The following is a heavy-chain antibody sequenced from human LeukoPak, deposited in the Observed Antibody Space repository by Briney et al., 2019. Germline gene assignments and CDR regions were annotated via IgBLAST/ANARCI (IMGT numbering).Heavy chain of an antibody. V-gene: IGHV3-21*01. D-gene: IGHD4-23*01. CDR1: GFTFSGYS. CDR2: ISSSSSYI. J-gene: IGHJ4*02. Sequence: PGGSLRLSCAASGFTFSGYSMNWVRQAPGKGLEWVSSISSSSSYIYYADSVKGRFTISRDNAKNSLYLQMNSLRAEDTAVYYCARLTTVVTDNFDYWGQGTLVTVSS. CDR3: ARLTTVVTDNFDY.